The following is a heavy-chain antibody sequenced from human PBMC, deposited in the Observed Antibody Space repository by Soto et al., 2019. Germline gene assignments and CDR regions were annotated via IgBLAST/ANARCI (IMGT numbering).Heavy chain of an antibody. J-gene: IGHJ4*02. V-gene: IGHV3-73*01. CDR1: GFVFKDSS. Sequence: GGSLRLSCAASGFVFKDSSIHWVRQASGKGLEWVGRIRDRAYNYATAYAASVEGRFTISRDDSDNTAYLHMSSLKTGDTAIYYCTRLISAAQDYWGQGTLVTVSS. CDR3: TRLISAAQDY. CDR2: IRDRAYNYAT. D-gene: IGHD3-16*01.